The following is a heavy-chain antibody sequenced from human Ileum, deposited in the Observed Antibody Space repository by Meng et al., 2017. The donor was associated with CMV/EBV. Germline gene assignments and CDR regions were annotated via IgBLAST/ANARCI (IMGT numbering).Heavy chain of an antibody. CDR1: GLAFNSYG. CDR2: IGSSGSPT. CDR3: AKRTGAGITPFDY. J-gene: IGHJ4*02. Sequence: CAASGLAFNSYGMAWVRQVPRKGLEWVSSIGSSGSPTSYVDSAKGRFTISRDNSKSTLFLHMNGLRAEDTAVYYCAKRTGAGITPFDYWGQGTLVTVSS. D-gene: IGHD2-15*01. V-gene: IGHV3-23*01.